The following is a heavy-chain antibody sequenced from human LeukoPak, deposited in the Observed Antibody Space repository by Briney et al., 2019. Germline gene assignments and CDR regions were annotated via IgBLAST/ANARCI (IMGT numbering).Heavy chain of an antibody. D-gene: IGHD3-10*01. CDR3: ARDPTYGSGSYSYYFDY. CDR1: GFTFSSYA. CDR2: ISGSGGST. Sequence: PGGSLRLSCAASGFTFSSYAMSWVRQAPGKGLEWVSAISGSGGSTYYADSVKGRFTISRDNSKNTLYLQMNSLRAEDTAVYYCARDPTYGSGSYSYYFDYWGQGTLVTVSS. J-gene: IGHJ4*02. V-gene: IGHV3-23*01.